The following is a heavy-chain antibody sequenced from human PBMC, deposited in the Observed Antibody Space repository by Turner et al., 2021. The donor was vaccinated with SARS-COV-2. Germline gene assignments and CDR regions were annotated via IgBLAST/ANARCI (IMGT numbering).Heavy chain of an antibody. J-gene: IGHJ6*02. D-gene: IGHD5-18*01. CDR3: ARLMDTAMDYYGTDV. V-gene: IGHV4-39*01. CDR2: IYYSGSA. Sequence: HLQLQESGPGLVKPSETLSLTCPVSGGSISSSSYYWSWIRQPPGKGLEWIGNIYYSGSAYYNPSLKSRVTISVDPSKNQFSLKLTSVTAADTAVYYCARLMDTAMDYYGTDVWGQGTTVTVSS. CDR1: GGSISSSSYY.